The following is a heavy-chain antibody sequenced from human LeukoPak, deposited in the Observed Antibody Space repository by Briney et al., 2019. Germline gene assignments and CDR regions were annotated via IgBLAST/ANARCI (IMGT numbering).Heavy chain of an antibody. CDR1: GFTFSSYS. Sequence: GGSLRLSCAASGFTFSSYSMNWVRQAPGKGLEWVSYISSSSSTIYYADSVKGRFTISRDNAKNSLYLQMNSLRAEDTAVYYCARWEGDYAFDIWGQGTMVTVSS. CDR3: ARWEGDYAFDI. V-gene: IGHV3-48*01. J-gene: IGHJ3*02. CDR2: ISSSSSTI. D-gene: IGHD4-17*01.